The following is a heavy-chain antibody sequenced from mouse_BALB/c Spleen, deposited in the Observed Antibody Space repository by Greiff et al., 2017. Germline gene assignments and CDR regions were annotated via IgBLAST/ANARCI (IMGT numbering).Heavy chain of an antibody. V-gene: IGHV1-20*02. CDR2: INPYNGDT. J-gene: IGHJ4*01. CDR1: GYSFTGYF. D-gene: IGHD1-1*01. Sequence: EVKLQESGPELVKPGASVKISCKASGYSFTGYFMNWVMQSHGKSLEWIGRINPYNGDTFYNQKFKGKATLTVDKSSSTAHMALRSLASEDSAVYYCANYYGHYYALDYWGQGTSVTVSS. CDR3: ANYYGHYYALDY.